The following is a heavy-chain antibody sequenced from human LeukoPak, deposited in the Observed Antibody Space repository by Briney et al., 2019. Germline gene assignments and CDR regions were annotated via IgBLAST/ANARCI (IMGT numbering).Heavy chain of an antibody. D-gene: IGHD6-19*01. CDR3: ARDEQWLVPISRPFYGMDV. CDR2: INTYNGNT. CDR1: GYTFTSSG. J-gene: IGHJ6*02. V-gene: IGHV1-18*01. Sequence: ASVKVSCKASGYTFTSSGISWVRQAPGHGLEWMGWINTYNGNTNYAQKLQGRVTMTTDTPTSTAYMELRSLRSDDTAVYYCARDEQWLVPISRPFYGMDVWGQGTTVTVSS.